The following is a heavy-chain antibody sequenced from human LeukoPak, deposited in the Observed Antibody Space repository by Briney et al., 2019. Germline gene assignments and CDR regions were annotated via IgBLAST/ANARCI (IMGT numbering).Heavy chain of an antibody. CDR3: ARDRFDYGDYYY. J-gene: IGHJ4*02. CDR2: IYYSGST. CDR1: GGSISSSSYY. D-gene: IGHD4-17*01. Sequence: SETLSLTCTVSGGSISSSSYYWGWIRQPPGKGLEWIGSIYYSGSTYYNPSLKSRVTISVDKSKNQFSLKLSAVTAADTAVYYCARDRFDYGDYYYWGQGTLVTVSS. V-gene: IGHV4-39*07.